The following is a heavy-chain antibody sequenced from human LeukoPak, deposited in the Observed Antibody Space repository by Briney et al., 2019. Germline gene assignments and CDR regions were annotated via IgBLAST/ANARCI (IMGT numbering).Heavy chain of an antibody. D-gene: IGHD3-10*01. J-gene: IGHJ4*02. CDR2: ISWNSGSI. CDR3: AKEPTSGIWFGGTYYFDY. Sequence: GRSLRLSCAASGFTFEDYAMHWVRQAPGKGLEWVSGISWNSGSIGYADSVKGRFTISRDNAKNSLYLQMNSLRAEDTALYYCAKEPTSGIWFGGTYYFDYWGQGTLVTVSS. CDR1: GFTFEDYA. V-gene: IGHV3-9*01.